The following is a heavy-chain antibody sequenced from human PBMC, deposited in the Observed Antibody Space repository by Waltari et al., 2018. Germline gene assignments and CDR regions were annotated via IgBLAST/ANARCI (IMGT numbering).Heavy chain of an antibody. J-gene: IGHJ4*02. D-gene: IGHD5-18*01. Sequence: QVQLQESGPGLVKPSQTLSLTCTVSVGPISSGSYSWSWLRQPAGKGLEWIGRIYTSGSTNYNPSLKSRVTISVDTSKNQFSLKLSSVTAADTAVYYCARGDGGYGHSGYWGQGTLVTVSS. CDR3: ARGDGGYGHSGY. CDR1: VGPISSGSYS. V-gene: IGHV4-61*02. CDR2: IYTSGST.